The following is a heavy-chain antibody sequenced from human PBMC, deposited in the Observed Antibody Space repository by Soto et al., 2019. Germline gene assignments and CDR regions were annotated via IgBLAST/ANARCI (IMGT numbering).Heavy chain of an antibody. J-gene: IGHJ3*02. V-gene: IGHV3-23*01. CDR1: GFTFSSYA. CDR2: ISGSGGST. CDR3: AKSGNDYGDYYAIDI. D-gene: IGHD4-17*01. Sequence: GESLKISCAASGFTFSSYAMSWVRQAPGKGLEWVSAISGSGGSTYYADSVKGRFTISRDNSKNTLYLQMNSLRAEDTAVYYCAKSGNDYGDYYAIDIWGQGTMVTVSS.